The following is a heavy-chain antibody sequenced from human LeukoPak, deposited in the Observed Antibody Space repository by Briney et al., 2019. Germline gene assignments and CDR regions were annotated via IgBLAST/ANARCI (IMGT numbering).Heavy chain of an antibody. CDR3: AKVRFCSSTSCYRAFDY. CDR1: GFTFSSYA. Sequence: TGGSLRPSCAASGFTFSSYAMSWVRQAPGKGLEWVSAISGSGGSTYYADSVKGRFTISRDNSKNTLYLQMNSLRAEDTAVYYCAKVRFCSSTSCYRAFDYWGQGTLVTVSS. CDR2: ISGSGGST. D-gene: IGHD2-2*02. V-gene: IGHV3-23*01. J-gene: IGHJ4*02.